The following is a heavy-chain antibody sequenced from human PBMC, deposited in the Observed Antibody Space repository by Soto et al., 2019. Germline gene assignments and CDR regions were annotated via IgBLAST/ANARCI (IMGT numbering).Heavy chain of an antibody. J-gene: IGHJ4*02. CDR3: ARTYIALWLRDGFDY. CDR1: GFTFSSHA. D-gene: IGHD5-18*01. CDR2: ISYDGSNK. V-gene: IGHV3-30-3*01. Sequence: QVQLVESGGGVVQPGRSLRLSCAASGFTFSSHAMHWVRQAPGKGLEWVSVISYDGSNKYYADSVKGRFTISRDNSKNTLYLQMNSLRVEDTAVYYCARTYIALWLRDGFDYWGQGSLVTVSS.